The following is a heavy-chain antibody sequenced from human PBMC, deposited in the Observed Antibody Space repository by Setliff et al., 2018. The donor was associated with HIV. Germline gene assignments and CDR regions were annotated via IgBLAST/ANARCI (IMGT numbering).Heavy chain of an antibody. D-gene: IGHD5-12*01. CDR1: GFRFETFG. V-gene: IGHV3-30*02. J-gene: IGHJ6*03. Sequence: GGSLRLSCAAPGFRFETFGMYWVRQAPGKGLEWVAFIRHNGNTAYYGDSVKGRFIMSRDNSENTVSLEMNNLRLEDAGVYYCARGRWPVDVVSTIIRYYYYMGVWGKGTTVTVSS. CDR2: IRHNGNTA. CDR3: ARGRWPVDVVSTIIRYYYYMGV.